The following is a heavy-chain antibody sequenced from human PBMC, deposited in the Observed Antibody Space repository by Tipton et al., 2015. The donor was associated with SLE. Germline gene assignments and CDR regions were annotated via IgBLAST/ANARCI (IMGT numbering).Heavy chain of an antibody. V-gene: IGHV4-31*03. J-gene: IGHJ6*03. CDR2: IYYSGNT. Sequence: TLSLTCTVSDGSISLYCWTWIRQHPGKGLEWIGYIYYSGNTYYNPSLKSRITISVDTSTNQFSLKLNSVTAADTAVYYCARWGSFYYYMDVWGKGTTVTVSS. CDR3: ARWGSFYYYMDV. D-gene: IGHD3-16*02. CDR1: DGSISLYC.